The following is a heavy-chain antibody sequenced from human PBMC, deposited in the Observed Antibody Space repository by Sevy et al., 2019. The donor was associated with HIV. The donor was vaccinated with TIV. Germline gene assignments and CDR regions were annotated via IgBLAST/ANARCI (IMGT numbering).Heavy chain of an antibody. CDR2: IIPIFGTA. CDR3: ARAFRYSSSWYYFDY. CDR1: GGTFSSYA. D-gene: IGHD6-13*01. J-gene: IGHJ4*02. V-gene: IGHV1-69*13. Sequence: ASVKVSCKASGGTFSSYAISWVRQAPGQGLEWMGGIIPIFGTANYAQKFQGRVTITADESTGTAYMELSSLRSEDTAVYYCARAFRYSSSWYYFDYWGQGTLVTVSS.